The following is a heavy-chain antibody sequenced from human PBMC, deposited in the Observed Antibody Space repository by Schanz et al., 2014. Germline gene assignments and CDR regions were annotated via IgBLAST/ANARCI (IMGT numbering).Heavy chain of an antibody. CDR3: AKGRFGELSAFDI. V-gene: IGHV3-21*02. Sequence: EVQLVESGGGLVKPGGSLRLSCGVSGFTASSHSMNWVRQAPGKGLEWVSSISSGGNPYYANSVKGRFGISRDNSENTLYLQMSSLRVEDTAVYYCAKGRFGELSAFDIWGQGTMVTVSS. CDR2: SISSGGNP. D-gene: IGHD3-10*01. CDR1: GFTASSHS. J-gene: IGHJ3*02.